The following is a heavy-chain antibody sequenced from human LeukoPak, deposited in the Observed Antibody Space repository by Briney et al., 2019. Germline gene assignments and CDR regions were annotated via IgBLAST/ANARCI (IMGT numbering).Heavy chain of an antibody. J-gene: IGHJ4*02. CDR2: INPNSGGT. V-gene: IGHV1-2*02. Sequence: GASVKVSCKASGYTFTGYYMHWVRQAPGQGLEWMGWINPNSGGTNYAQKFQGRVTMTRDTSISTAYMELSRLRSDDTAVYYCARDLPVYDYVWGSYKFFDYWGQGTLVTVSS. CDR1: GYTFTGYY. CDR3: ARDLPVYDYVWGSYKFFDY. D-gene: IGHD3-16*01.